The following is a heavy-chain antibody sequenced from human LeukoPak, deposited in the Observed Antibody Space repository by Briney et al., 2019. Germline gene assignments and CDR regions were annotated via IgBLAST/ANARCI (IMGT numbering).Heavy chain of an antibody. J-gene: IGHJ3*02. V-gene: IGHV1-8*02. D-gene: IGHD2-15*01. Sequence: GASVKVSCKASGYNFTDYYMHWVRQAPGQGLEWMGWMNPNSGNTGYAQKFQGRVTMTRNTSISTAYMELSSLRSEDTAVYYCAREDASLDAFDIWGQGTMVTVSS. CDR3: AREDASLDAFDI. CDR2: MNPNSGNT. CDR1: GYNFTDYY.